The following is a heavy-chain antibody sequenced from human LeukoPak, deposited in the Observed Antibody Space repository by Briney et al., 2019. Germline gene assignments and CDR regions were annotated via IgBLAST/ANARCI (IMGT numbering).Heavy chain of an antibody. Sequence: ASVKVSCKASGYTFTSYYMHWVRQAPGQGLEWMGIINPSGGSTSYAQKFQGRVTMTRDTSTSTVYMELSSLRSEDTAVYYCARVGYCSGGSCYRGSDNFDHWGQGTLVTVSS. D-gene: IGHD2-15*01. CDR3: ARVGYCSGGSCYRGSDNFDH. CDR2: INPSGGST. CDR1: GYTFTSYY. V-gene: IGHV1-46*01. J-gene: IGHJ4*02.